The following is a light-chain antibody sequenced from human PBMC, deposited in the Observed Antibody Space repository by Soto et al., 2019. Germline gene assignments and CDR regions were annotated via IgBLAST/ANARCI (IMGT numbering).Light chain of an antibody. V-gene: IGLV2-8*01. CDR1: SSDVGDYNY. J-gene: IGLJ3*02. Sequence: QSALTQPPSASGSPGQSVTISCTGTSSDVGDYNYVSWYQQHPGKAPKLMIYEVSKXPSGVPXRFXGXXSGNTAXLXVSGXQAEDESDYYCISYAGSNNWVFGGGTKLTVL. CDR2: EVS. CDR3: ISYAGSNNWV.